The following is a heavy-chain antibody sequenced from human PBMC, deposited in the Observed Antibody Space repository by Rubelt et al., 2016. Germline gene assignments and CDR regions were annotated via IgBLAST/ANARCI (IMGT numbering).Heavy chain of an antibody. D-gene: IGHD6-19*01. CDR3: ARQYSSGWFG. Sequence: YYSGSTNYNPSLKSRVTISVDTSKNQFSLKLSSVTAADTAVYYCARQYSSGWFGWGQGTLVTVSS. V-gene: IGHV4-39*01. J-gene: IGHJ4*02. CDR2: YYSGST.